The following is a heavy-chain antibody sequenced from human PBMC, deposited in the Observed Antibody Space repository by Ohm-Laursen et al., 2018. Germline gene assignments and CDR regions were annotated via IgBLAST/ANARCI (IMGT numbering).Heavy chain of an antibody. CDR2: INHSGST. Sequence: SETLSLTCTVYGGSFSGYYWSWIRQPPGKGLEWIGEINHSGSTNYNLSLKSRVTISVDTSKNQFSLKLSSVTAADTAVYYCARQESSGWYPDYWGQGTLVTVSS. CDR1: GGSFSGYY. D-gene: IGHD6-19*01. J-gene: IGHJ4*02. V-gene: IGHV4-34*01. CDR3: ARQESSGWYPDY.